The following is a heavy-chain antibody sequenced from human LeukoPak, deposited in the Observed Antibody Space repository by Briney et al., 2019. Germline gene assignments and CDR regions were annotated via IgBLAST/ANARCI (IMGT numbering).Heavy chain of an antibody. CDR1: GFTFSNYA. Sequence: GGSLRASCTASGFTFSNYAMSWVRQAPGKGLEWVSGISGSGDATWYADSVKGRFTISRDNSKNTVNLQMNSLRPEDTAVYYCAKCSGGSCYASGAFDYWGQGTLVTVSS. CDR3: AKCSGGSCYASGAFDY. V-gene: IGHV3-23*01. D-gene: IGHD2-15*01. CDR2: ISGSGDAT. J-gene: IGHJ4*02.